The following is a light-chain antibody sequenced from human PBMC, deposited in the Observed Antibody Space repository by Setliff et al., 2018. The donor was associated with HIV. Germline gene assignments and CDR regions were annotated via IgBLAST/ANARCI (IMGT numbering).Light chain of an antibody. CDR3: CSYVGSTASVV. Sequence: QSVLTQPASVSGSPGQSITISCTGTSSDVGGSNYASWYQQFPGKAPKLILYDVNKRPSGVSSRFSGSKSGNTASLTISGLQAEDDAHYWCCSYVGSTASVVFGGGTKVTVL. J-gene: IGLJ2*01. V-gene: IGLV2-23*02. CDR1: SSDVGGSNY. CDR2: DVN.